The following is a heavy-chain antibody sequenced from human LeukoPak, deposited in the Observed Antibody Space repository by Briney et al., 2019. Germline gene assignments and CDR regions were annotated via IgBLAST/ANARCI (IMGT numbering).Heavy chain of an antibody. CDR3: ARVGEYSSS. CDR2: IHGSASYN. J-gene: IGHJ4*02. Sequence: GGSLRLSCAASGFIFSNYYLNWVRQAPGKGLEWVSCIHGSASYNYYADSVKGRFTVSRDSAKNSLYLQMNSLRAEDTAVYYCARVGEYSSSWGQGTLVTVSS. CDR1: GFIFSNYY. V-gene: IGHV3-21*06. D-gene: IGHD6-13*01.